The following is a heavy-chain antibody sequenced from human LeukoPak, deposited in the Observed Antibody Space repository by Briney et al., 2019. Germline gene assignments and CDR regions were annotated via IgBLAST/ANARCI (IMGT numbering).Heavy chain of an antibody. V-gene: IGHV3-48*03. J-gene: IGHJ5*02. CDR3: AKDRASENWFDP. CDR2: ISSSGSTI. CDR1: GFTFSSYE. Sequence: QPGGSLRLSCAASGFTFSSYEMNWVRQAPGKGLEWVSYISSSGSTIYYADSVKGRFTISRDNSKNTLYLQMNSLRAEDTAVYYCAKDRASENWFDPWGQGTLVTVSS. D-gene: IGHD2-2*01.